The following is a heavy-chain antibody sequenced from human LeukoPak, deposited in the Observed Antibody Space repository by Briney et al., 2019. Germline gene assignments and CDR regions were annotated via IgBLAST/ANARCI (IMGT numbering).Heavy chain of an antibody. D-gene: IGHD3-22*01. J-gene: IGHJ4*02. V-gene: IGHV1-46*01. CDR1: GYTFTSYY. CDR3: ARDNVAYYDSSGYYAPGDY. CDR2: INPSGGST. Sequence: ASVKVSCKASGYTFTSYYMHWVRQAPGQGLEWMGIINPSGGSTSYAQKFQGRVTMTRDMSTSTVYMELSSLRSEDTAVYYRARDNVAYYDSSGYYAPGDYWGQGTLVTVFS.